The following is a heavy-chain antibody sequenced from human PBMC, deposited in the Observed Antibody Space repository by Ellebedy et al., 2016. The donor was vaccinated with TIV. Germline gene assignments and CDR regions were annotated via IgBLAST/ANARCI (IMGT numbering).Heavy chain of an antibody. CDR1: GASISTRSYY. Sequence: SETLSLTCTVSGASISTRSYYWGWIRQPPGKGLEWIGSFYYDGSTSYNSFLKSRVTISVDTSKNQFSLNVSSVIAADTAVYYCARRFRSDWYFDLWGRGTLVTVSS. V-gene: IGHV4-39*01. CDR3: ARRFRSDWYFDL. J-gene: IGHJ2*01. CDR2: FYYDGST.